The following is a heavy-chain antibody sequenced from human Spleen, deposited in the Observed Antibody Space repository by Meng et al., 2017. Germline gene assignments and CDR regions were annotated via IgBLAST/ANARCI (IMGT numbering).Heavy chain of an antibody. CDR3: SGHIDY. Sequence: GESLKISCAASGFSFRYTYMSWVRQAPGKGLEWVGRIVSKTDGGTTDYAAPVKGRFTISRDDSKNTVYLQMNSLKSEDTAVYYCSGHIDYWGQGTLVTVSS. J-gene: IGHJ4*02. D-gene: IGHD5-12*01. CDR2: IVSKTDGGTT. V-gene: IGHV3-15*04. CDR1: GFSFRYTY.